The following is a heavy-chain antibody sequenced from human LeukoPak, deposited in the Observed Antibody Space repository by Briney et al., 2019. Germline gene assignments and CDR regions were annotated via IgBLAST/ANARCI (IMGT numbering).Heavy chain of an antibody. CDR1: GFTFSSYSMN. Sequence: GSLRLSCAASGFTFSSYSMNWVRQAPGKGLEWIGSIYYSGSTYYNPSLKSRVTISVDTSKNQSSLKLSSVTAADTAVYYCARPLGYCSSTSCYEDWFDPWGQGTLVTVSS. J-gene: IGHJ5*02. V-gene: IGHV4-39*01. CDR2: IYYSGST. CDR3: ARPLGYCSSTSCYEDWFDP. D-gene: IGHD2-2*01.